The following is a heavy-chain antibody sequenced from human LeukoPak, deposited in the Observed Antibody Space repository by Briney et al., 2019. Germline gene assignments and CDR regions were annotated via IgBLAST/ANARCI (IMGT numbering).Heavy chain of an antibody. V-gene: IGHV4-39*07. D-gene: IGHD5-18*01. J-gene: IGHJ4*02. CDR2: IFYSGST. CDR1: SGSVSSSNFY. CDR3: ARMKGGYSYGRFDY. Sequence: PSETLSLTCTVSSGSVSSSNFYWGWFRQPPGKGLEWIGTIFYSGSTYYNPSLKSRVTISVDTSENQFSLKLSSVTAVDTAVYYCARMKGGYSYGRFDYWGQGTLVTVSS.